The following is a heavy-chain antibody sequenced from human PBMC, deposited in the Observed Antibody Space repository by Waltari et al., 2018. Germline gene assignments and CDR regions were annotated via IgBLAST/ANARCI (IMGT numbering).Heavy chain of an antibody. CDR3: ARDFGSVSYRDAFYI. Sequence: QVQLVQSGAEVKKPGASVKVSCKASGYTFTGYYMHWVRPAPGQGLWWVGWINPTSGCANYSQKFHGTVTMTRDTSISTAYMQLSRLRSDDTAVYYCARDFGSVSYRDAFYIWGHVTMVTFSS. D-gene: IGHD3-10*01. CDR2: INPTSGCA. J-gene: IGHJ3*02. V-gene: IGHV1-2*02. CDR1: GYTFTGYY.